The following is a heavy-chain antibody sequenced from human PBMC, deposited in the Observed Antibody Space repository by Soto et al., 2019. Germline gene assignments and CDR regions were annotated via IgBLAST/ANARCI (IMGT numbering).Heavy chain of an antibody. CDR1: GFTSSGYS. D-gene: IGHD2-2*02. J-gene: IGHJ4*02. CDR2: ISSRSNYI. Sequence: PEGSLRLSCAASGFTSSGYSMNWVRQAPGKELEWVSSISSRSNYIYYADSVKGRFTISRDNAKNSLLLQMNYLRAEDTAVYYCARGSQVGYCSSTSCYNYDYWGQGTLVTVSS. CDR3: ARGSQVGYCSSTSCYNYDY. V-gene: IGHV3-21*01.